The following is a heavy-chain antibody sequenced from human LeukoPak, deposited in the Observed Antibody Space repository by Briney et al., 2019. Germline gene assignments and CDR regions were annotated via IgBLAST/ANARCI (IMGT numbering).Heavy chain of an antibody. CDR3: ARAPSSGRAIYQFDS. J-gene: IGHJ5*02. CDR1: GFNFGDYG. CDR2: INWSGGST. D-gene: IGHD6-19*01. V-gene: IGHV3-20*01. Sequence: GGSLRLSCAASGFNFGDYGMSWDRQAPGKGLEWVSGINWSGGSTGYADSVKGRLTISRDNAKSSLYLQMNSLRAEDTAFYHCARAPSSGRAIYQFDSWGQGALVTVFS.